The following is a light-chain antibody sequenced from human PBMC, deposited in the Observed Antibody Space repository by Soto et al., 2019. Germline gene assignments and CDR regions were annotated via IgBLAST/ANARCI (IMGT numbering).Light chain of an antibody. V-gene: IGKV3-20*01. J-gene: IGKJ2*01. CDR3: QQYGSSFRYT. CDR2: GAS. CDR1: QSVNGNY. Sequence: EIVLTQSPGTPSLSPGERATLSCRASQSVNGNYLTWYQQKPGQAPRLLIYGASTRATGTPDRFSGSGSGTDFTLTISRLEPEDFAVYYCQQYGSSFRYTFGQGTKLEIK.